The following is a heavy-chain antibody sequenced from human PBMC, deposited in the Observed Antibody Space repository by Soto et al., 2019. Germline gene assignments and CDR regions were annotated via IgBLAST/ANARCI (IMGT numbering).Heavy chain of an antibody. Sequence: SETLSLTCTVSGGSISSYYWSWIRQPPGKGLEWIGYIYYSGSTNYNPSLKSRVTISVDTSKNQFSLKLSSVTAADTAVYYCARISVHDFWSGYLTDYYYYYMDVWGKGTTVTVSS. J-gene: IGHJ6*03. CDR3: ARISVHDFWSGYLTDYYYYYMDV. CDR1: GGSISSYY. D-gene: IGHD3-3*01. V-gene: IGHV4-59*01. CDR2: IYYSGST.